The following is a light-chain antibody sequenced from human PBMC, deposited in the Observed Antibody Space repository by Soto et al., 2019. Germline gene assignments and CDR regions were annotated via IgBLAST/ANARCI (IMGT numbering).Light chain of an antibody. Sequence: EIVLTQSPGTLSLSPGERATLSCRASQSVSSAYLAWYQHKPGQPPTLLIYAASSRVTGIPDRFSGSGSGTDFTPTISRLEPEDFAVYYCQPYGSSSTWTFGQGTKVEIK. J-gene: IGKJ1*01. CDR3: QPYGSSSTWT. CDR2: AAS. V-gene: IGKV3-20*01. CDR1: QSVSSAY.